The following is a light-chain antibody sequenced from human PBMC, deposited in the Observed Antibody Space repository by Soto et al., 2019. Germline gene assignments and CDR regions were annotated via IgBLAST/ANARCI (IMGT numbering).Light chain of an antibody. J-gene: IGLJ2*01. Sequence: QSVLTQPPSVSGAPGQRVTISCNGSSSNIGSGYDVHWYQQLPGTAPKLLIYGNSNRPSGVPDRFSGSKSGTSASLAITGLQAEDDADYYCQSYDSSLSGVVFGGGTKLTVL. V-gene: IGLV1-40*01. CDR3: QSYDSSLSGVV. CDR1: SSNIGSGYD. CDR2: GNS.